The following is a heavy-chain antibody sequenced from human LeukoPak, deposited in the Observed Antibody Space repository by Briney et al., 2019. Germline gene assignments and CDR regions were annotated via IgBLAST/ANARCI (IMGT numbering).Heavy chain of an antibody. CDR2: SSSSGSTI. D-gene: IGHD3/OR15-3a*01. Sequence: GGSLGLSCAASGFTLSDYYMSWIRQAPGKGLEWVSYSSSSGSTIYYADSVKGRFAISRDNAKNSLYLQMNSLRAEDTAVYYCARRRDFIDYWGQGTLVTVSS. CDR1: GFTLSDYY. J-gene: IGHJ4*02. V-gene: IGHV3-11*01. CDR3: ARRRDFIDY.